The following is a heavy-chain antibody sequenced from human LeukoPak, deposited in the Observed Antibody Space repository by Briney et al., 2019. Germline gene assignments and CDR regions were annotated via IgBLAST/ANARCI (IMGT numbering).Heavy chain of an antibody. CDR2: GSDSGGT. Sequence: SETLSLTCAVYGGSLNGHYWSWIRQPPGKGLEWIGEGSDSGGTKFNPSLKSRVAISADTSKNQFSLKLTSVTAADTAVYYCAKNGQSGFSFDPWGQGTLVTVSS. V-gene: IGHV4-34*01. J-gene: IGHJ5*02. CDR3: AKNGQSGFSFDP. CDR1: GGSLNGHY. D-gene: IGHD1-26*01.